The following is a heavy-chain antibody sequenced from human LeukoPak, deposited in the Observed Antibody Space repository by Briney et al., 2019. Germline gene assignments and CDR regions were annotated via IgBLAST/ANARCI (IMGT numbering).Heavy chain of an antibody. V-gene: IGHV1-2*02. CDR1: GYTFTGYY. CDR3: ARGDGGSYFAFNDY. J-gene: IGHJ4*02. CDR2: INPNSGDT. D-gene: IGHD1-26*01. Sequence: ASVKVSCKASGYTFTGYYMHWVRQAPGQGLEWMGRINPNSGDTNYAQKFQGRVTMTRDTSISTAYMELSRLRSDDTAVYYCARGDGGSYFAFNDYWGQGTLVTVSS.